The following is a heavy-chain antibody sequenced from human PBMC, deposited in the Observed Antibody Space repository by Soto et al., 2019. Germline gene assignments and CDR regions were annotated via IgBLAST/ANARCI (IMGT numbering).Heavy chain of an antibody. D-gene: IGHD3-9*01. J-gene: IGHJ4*02. V-gene: IGHV5-51*01. CDR1: GYSFATYW. Sequence: EVQLVQSGAEVKKPGESLKISCKGSGYSFATYWIGWVRQMPGKGLEWMWIIYAGDSDTRYSPSFQGQVTISADKSISTVYVRWSSLKADATEIYNCATQGLTVGGPVDYWGKGTLVTVSS. CDR2: IYAGDSDT. CDR3: ATQGLTVGGPVDY.